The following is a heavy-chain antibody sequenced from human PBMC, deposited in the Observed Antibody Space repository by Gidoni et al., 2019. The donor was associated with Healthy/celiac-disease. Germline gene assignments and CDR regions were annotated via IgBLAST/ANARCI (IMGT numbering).Heavy chain of an antibody. J-gene: IGHJ4*02. CDR3: ARLIGEFLSPVWYFDC. Sequence: QLQLQESGPGLVTPSETLSLHCTVSSHSISSRSYFWAWVRQPPGKGLEWLGSIYYSWRTYYNPSLKSRVTISIDTSKNQFSLKLRSVPAADTAVYYCARLIGEFLSPVWYFDCWGQGTLVTVSS. CDR1: SHSISSRSYF. CDR2: IYYSWRT. V-gene: IGHV4-39*01. D-gene: IGHD3-10*01.